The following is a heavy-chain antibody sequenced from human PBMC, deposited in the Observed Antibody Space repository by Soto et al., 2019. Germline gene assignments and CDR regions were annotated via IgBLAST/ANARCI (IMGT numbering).Heavy chain of an antibody. V-gene: IGHV3-30*18. CDR1: GFTFSSYG. CDR3: AKDWYSYCSSTSCYPGVY. J-gene: IGHJ4*02. Sequence: GGSLRLSCAASGFTFSSYGMHWVRQAPGKGLEWVAVISYDGSNKYYADSVKGRFTISRDNSKNTLYLQMNSLRAGDTAVYYCAKDWYSYCSSTSCYPGVYWGQGTLVTVSS. CDR2: ISYDGSNK. D-gene: IGHD2-2*01.